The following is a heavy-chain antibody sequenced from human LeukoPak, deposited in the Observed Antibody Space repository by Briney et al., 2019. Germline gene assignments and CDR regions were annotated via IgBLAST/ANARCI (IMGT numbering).Heavy chain of an antibody. CDR2: ISSSSSYI. D-gene: IGHD2-8*01. CDR1: GFTFSSYS. V-gene: IGHV3-21*01. J-gene: IGHJ6*02. CDR3: AKEARADCTKGICNIRGYHGMDV. Sequence: PGGSLRLSCAASGFTFSSYSMNWVRQAPGKGLEWVSSISSSSSYIYYADSVKGRFTISRDNAKNSLYLQMNSLRAEDTAVYYCAKEARADCTKGICNIRGYHGMDVWGQGTTVTVSS.